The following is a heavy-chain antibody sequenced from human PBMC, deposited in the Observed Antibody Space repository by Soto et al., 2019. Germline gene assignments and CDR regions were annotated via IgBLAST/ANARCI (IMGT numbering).Heavy chain of an antibody. D-gene: IGHD6-19*01. CDR1: GFTFSNYY. CDR3: ARVSASAWHVNGRDYFDS. J-gene: IGHJ4*02. Sequence: QVQLVESGGGLVKPGGSLRLSCAASGFTFSNYYMAWIRQAPGKGLECLSYISSREVTIYYADSVKGRFTISRDNTKNSLSLQMSSLRDEDTGVYYCARVSASAWHVNGRDYFDSWGQGTLVNVSS. V-gene: IGHV3-11*01. CDR2: ISSREVTI.